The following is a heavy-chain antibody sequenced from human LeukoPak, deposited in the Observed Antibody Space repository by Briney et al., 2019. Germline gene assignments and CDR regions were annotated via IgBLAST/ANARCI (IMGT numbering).Heavy chain of an antibody. CDR3: ARDRLTSGSYFFDY. J-gene: IGHJ4*02. CDR1: GFTFSTYS. CDR2: ISSSSSYI. V-gene: IGHV3-21*06. D-gene: IGHD1-26*01. Sequence: PGGSLRLSCAASGFTFSTYSMNWVRQAPGKGLEWVSSISSSSSYIYYADSVKGRFTISRDNAKNSMYLQMNSLRAEDTAVYYCARDRLTSGSYFFDYWGQGTQVTVSS.